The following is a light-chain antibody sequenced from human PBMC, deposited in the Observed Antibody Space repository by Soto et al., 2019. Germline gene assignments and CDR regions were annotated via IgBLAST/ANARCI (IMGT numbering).Light chain of an antibody. CDR1: SSNIGAGYD. Sequence: QAVVTQPPSVSGAPGQRVTFSCTGSSSNIGAGYDVHWYQQLPGRAPKLLIYGNTNRPSGVPDRFSGSKSGTSASLAITGLQAEDEADYYCQSYDGSLSASVFGGGTKLTVL. CDR3: QSYDGSLSASV. V-gene: IGLV1-40*01. CDR2: GNT. J-gene: IGLJ3*02.